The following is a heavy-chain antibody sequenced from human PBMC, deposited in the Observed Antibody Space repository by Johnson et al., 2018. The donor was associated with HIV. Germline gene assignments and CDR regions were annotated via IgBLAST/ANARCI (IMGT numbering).Heavy chain of an antibody. CDR2: IYSGGST. J-gene: IGHJ3*02. D-gene: IGHD6-13*01. CDR3: TRSIAATGRDAFDI. V-gene: IGHV3-53*01. Sequence: VQLVESGGGLIQPGGSLRLSCAASWFTVSSNYMSWVRQAPGKGLEWVSVIYSGGSTYYADSVKGRFTISRDDSKNTLYLQVISLKTEDTAVYYCTRSIAATGRDAFDIWGQGTMVTVSS. CDR1: WFTVSSNY.